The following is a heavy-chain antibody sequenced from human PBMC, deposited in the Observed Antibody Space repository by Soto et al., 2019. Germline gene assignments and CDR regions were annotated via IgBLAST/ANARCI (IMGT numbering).Heavy chain of an antibody. V-gene: IGHV1-18*01. J-gene: IGHJ4*02. CDR1: GYTFTSYG. Sequence: QVQLVQSGAEVKKPGASVKVSCKASGYTFTSYGISWVRQAPGQGLEWMGWISAYNGNTNYAQKLQGRVTMTTDTSTSTAYMELRSMRSDDTAVYYCARVHYDFWSNGHLFDYWGQGTLVTVSS. D-gene: IGHD3-3*01. CDR3: ARVHYDFWSNGHLFDY. CDR2: ISAYNGNT.